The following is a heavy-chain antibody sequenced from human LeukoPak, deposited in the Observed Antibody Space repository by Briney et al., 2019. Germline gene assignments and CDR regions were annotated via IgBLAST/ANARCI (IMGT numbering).Heavy chain of an antibody. CDR3: ARHEVYYYGMGV. V-gene: IGHV4-59*08. Sequence: SETLSLTCTVSGGSISSYYWSWIRQPPGKGLEWIGYIYYSGSTNYNPSLKSRVTISVDTSKNQFSLKLSSVTAADTAVYYCARHEVYYYGMGVWGQGTTVTVSS. CDR2: IYYSGST. J-gene: IGHJ6*02. CDR1: GGSISSYY.